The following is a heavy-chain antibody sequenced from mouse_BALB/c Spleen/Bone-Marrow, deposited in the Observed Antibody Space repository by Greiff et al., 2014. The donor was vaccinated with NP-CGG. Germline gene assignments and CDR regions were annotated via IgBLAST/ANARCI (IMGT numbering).Heavy chain of an antibody. CDR1: GYTFTSYY. V-gene: IGHV1S16*01. D-gene: IGHD6-2*01. CDR3: SLGRRDALDY. CDR2: INPSNGGT. J-gene: IGHJ4*01. Sequence: QVQLQQSGAELVKPGASVKLSCKASGYTFTSYYMYWVKQRPGQGLEWFGEINPSNGGTNFNEKFKNKGTLTVDKSSSTAYMQLSGLTSEDSAVYYYSLGRRDALDYWGQGTSVTVSS.